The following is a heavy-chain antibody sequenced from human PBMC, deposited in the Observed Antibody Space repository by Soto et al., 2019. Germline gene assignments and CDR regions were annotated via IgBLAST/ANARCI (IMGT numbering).Heavy chain of an antibody. J-gene: IGHJ6*02. CDR3: TVTTVTTLYYYAMDV. Sequence: GGSLRLSCAASGFTFSGSAMPWVRQASGKGLEWVGRIGSKTNNYATAYAAPVKGRFTISRDDSKNTAYLHTNSLKIEDTAVYYCTVTTVTTLYYYAMDVWGQGTMVTVSS. CDR1: GFTFSGSA. CDR2: IGSKTNNYAT. V-gene: IGHV3-73*01. D-gene: IGHD4-17*01.